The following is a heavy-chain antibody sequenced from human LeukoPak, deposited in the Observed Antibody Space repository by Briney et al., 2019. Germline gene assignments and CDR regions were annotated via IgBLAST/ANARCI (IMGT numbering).Heavy chain of an antibody. V-gene: IGHV1-18*01. CDR1: GYTFTSYG. Sequence: ASVKVSCKPSGYTFTSYGISWVRQAPGQGLEWMGWISAYNGNTNYAQKLQGRVTMTTYTSTSTAYMELRSLRSDDTAVYYCAREVGSEYSSPYYYYYMDVWGKGTTATVSS. D-gene: IGHD6-13*01. CDR3: AREVGSEYSSPYYYYYMDV. J-gene: IGHJ6*03. CDR2: ISAYNGNT.